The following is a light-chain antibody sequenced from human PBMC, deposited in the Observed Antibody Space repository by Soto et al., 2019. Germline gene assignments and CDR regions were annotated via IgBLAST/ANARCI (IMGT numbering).Light chain of an antibody. Sequence: QSALTQPRSVSGSPGQSATISCTGTSSDVGGYNYVSWYQQHPGKAPKLMIYDVSKRPSGVPDRFSGSKSGNTASLTISGLQAEDEADYYCCSYAGSYTLEVFGGGTKLTVL. CDR3: CSYAGSYTLEV. J-gene: IGLJ2*01. V-gene: IGLV2-11*01. CDR1: SSDVGGYNY. CDR2: DVS.